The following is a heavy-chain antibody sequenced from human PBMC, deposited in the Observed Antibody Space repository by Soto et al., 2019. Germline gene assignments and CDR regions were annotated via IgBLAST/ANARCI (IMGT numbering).Heavy chain of an antibody. J-gene: IGHJ6*02. CDR3: ARRRVRDSGLDV. V-gene: IGHV4-39*01. CDR2: LYYSGST. D-gene: IGHD1-1*01. Sequence: PSETLSLTCTVSGGSFSSSGYYCAWIRQPPGKGLEWIGTLYYSGSTYYNPSLKSRVTISADTSRNQFSLRLSSVTAADTAVYYCARRRVRDSGLDVWGQGTTVTVSS. CDR1: GGSFSSSGYY.